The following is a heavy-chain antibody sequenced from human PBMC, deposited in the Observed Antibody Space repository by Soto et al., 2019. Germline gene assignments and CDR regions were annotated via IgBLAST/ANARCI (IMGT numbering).Heavy chain of an antibody. CDR3: ARKVAYGDYTYYYYCYMDV. CDR2: ISAYNGNT. J-gene: IGHJ6*03. CDR1: GYTFTSYG. Sequence: ASVKVSCKASGYTFTSYGISWVRQAPGQGLEWMGWISAYNGNTNYAQKLQGRVTMTTDTSTSTAYMELRSLRSDDTAVYYCARKVAYGDYTYYYYCYMDVWGKGTTVTVSS. V-gene: IGHV1-18*01. D-gene: IGHD4-17*01.